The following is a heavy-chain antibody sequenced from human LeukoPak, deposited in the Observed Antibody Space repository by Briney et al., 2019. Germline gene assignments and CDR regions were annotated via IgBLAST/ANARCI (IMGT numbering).Heavy chain of an antibody. CDR3: ARDGGKVGATGPFDF. CDR2: IKTNSGGA. Sequence: ASVKVSCKASGYTFTGYYMHWVRQAPGQGLEWMGWIKTNSGGANYAQKFQGRVTMTRDTSINTDYMELSRLRSDDTAVYYCARDGGKVGATGPFDFWGQGTLVTVSS. V-gene: IGHV1-2*02. J-gene: IGHJ4*02. CDR1: GYTFTGYY. D-gene: IGHD1-26*01.